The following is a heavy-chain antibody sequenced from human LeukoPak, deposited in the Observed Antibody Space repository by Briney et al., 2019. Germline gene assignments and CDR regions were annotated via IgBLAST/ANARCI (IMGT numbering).Heavy chain of an antibody. V-gene: IGHV3-20*04. CDR1: GFTFDDYG. Sequence: RPGGSLRLSCAASGFTFDDYGMSWVRQAPGKGLEWVSGINWNGGSTGYADSVKGRFTISRVNAKNSLYLQMNSLRAEDTAVYYCARGLPGTYYYYMDVWGKGTTVTVSS. CDR3: ARGLPGTYYYYMDV. D-gene: IGHD1-1*01. J-gene: IGHJ6*03. CDR2: INWNGGST.